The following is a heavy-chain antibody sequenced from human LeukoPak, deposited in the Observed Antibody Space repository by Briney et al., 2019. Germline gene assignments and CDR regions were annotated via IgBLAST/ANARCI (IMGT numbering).Heavy chain of an antibody. D-gene: IGHD3-10*01. CDR2: INHSGST. Sequence: SETLSLTCAVYGGSFSGYYWSRIRQPPGKGLEWIGEINHSGSTNYNPSLKSRVTISVDTSKNQFSLKLSSVTAADTAVYYCARGQGIEARRGWDYWGQGTLVTVSS. CDR3: ARGQGIEARRGWDY. CDR1: GGSFSGYY. J-gene: IGHJ4*02. V-gene: IGHV4-34*01.